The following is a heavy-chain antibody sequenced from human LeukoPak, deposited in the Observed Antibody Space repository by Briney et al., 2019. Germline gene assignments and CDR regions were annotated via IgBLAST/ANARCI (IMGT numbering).Heavy chain of an antibody. CDR1: GGTFSSYA. CDR2: IIPIFGTA. J-gene: IGHJ5*02. D-gene: IGHD3-3*01. CDR3: ARDLDFWSGYPIPEEWFDP. Sequence: ASVKVSCKASGGTFSSYAISWVRQAPGQGLEWMGGIIPIFGTANYAQKFQGRVTITADESTNTAYMELSSLRSEDTAVYYCARDLDFWSGYPIPEEWFDPWGQGTLVTVSS. V-gene: IGHV1-69*01.